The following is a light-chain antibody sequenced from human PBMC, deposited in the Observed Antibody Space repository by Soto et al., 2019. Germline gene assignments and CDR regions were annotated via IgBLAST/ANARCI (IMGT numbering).Light chain of an antibody. CDR3: LQDYNYPYT. CDR1: QFIRTD. Sequence: AIQVTQSPSSLSASVGDRVTITCRASQFIRTDLAWYQQKPGGAPKLLVYAGSTLHSGVPSRFSGSGSDTDFTLTISSLQPEDFATYYCLQDYNYPYTFGQGTLLEI. J-gene: IGKJ2*01. CDR2: AGS. V-gene: IGKV1-6*01.